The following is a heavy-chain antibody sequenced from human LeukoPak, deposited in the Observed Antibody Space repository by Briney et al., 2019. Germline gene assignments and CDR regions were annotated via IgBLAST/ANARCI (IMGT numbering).Heavy chain of an antibody. D-gene: IGHD4-17*01. CDR3: VRDAGYGDYGPDY. V-gene: IGHV1-18*01. CDR1: GGTFSSYA. J-gene: IGHJ4*02. Sequence: ASVKVSCTASGGTFSSYAISWVRQAPGQGLEWMGWIRGSNGDTNYAQNLQGRVTVTTDTSTSTAYMELRSLRSDDTAVYYCVRDAGYGDYGPDYWGQGTLVTVSS. CDR2: IRGSNGDT.